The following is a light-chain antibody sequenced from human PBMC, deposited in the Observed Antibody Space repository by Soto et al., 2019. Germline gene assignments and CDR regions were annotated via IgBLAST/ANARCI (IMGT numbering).Light chain of an antibody. CDR3: QKYTNVPA. Sequence: DIQMTQSLSSLSASVGDRVTITCRASQGISNYLAWYQQIPGKVPKLLISAASTLQSGVPSRFSGSGSGTEFTLTISSLQPEDVATYYCQKYTNVPAFGGGTKVEIK. CDR2: AAS. CDR1: QGISNY. J-gene: IGKJ4*01. V-gene: IGKV1-27*01.